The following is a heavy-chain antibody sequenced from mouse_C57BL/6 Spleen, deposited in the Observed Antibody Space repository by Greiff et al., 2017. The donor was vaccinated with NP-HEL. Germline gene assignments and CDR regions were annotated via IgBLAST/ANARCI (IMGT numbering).Heavy chain of an antibody. J-gene: IGHJ3*01. CDR1: GYTFTSYW. D-gene: IGHD1-1*01. CDR3: AREGNYCGSSGPAY. Sequence: QVQLQQPGAELVKPGASVKLSCKASGYTFTSYWMHWVKQRPGQGLEWIGMIHPNSGSPNYNEKFKSKATLTVDTSSSPAYMQLSSRTSEDSAVYVCAREGNYCGSSGPAYWGQGTLVTVSA. CDR2: IHPNSGSP. V-gene: IGHV1-64*01.